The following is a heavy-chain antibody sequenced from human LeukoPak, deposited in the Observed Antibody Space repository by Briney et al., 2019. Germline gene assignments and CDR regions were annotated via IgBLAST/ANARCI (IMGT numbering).Heavy chain of an antibody. CDR3: ARVPKAVDSSGYYDW. CDR1: GYSISSGYY. Sequence: SETLSLTCTVSGYSISSGYYWGWIRQPPGKGLEWIGSIYHSGSTYYNPSLKSRVTISVDTSKNQFSLKLSSVTAADTAVYYCARVPKAVDSSGYYDWWGQGTLVTVSS. CDR2: IYHSGST. V-gene: IGHV4-38-2*02. J-gene: IGHJ4*02. D-gene: IGHD3-22*01.